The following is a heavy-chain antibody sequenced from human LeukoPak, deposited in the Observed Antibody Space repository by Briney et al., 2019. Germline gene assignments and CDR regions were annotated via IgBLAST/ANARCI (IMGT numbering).Heavy chain of an antibody. CDR1: GFTFSSYS. CDR2: ISSSSSYI. J-gene: IGHJ5*02. CDR3: ARGVVVVVAAPELYNWFDP. V-gene: IGHV3-21*01. Sequence: GGSLRLSCAASGFTFSSYSMNWVRQAPGTGLEWVSSISSSSSYIYYADSVKGRFTISRDNAKNSLYLQMNSLRAEDTAVYYCARGVVVVVAAPELYNWFDPWGQGTLVTVSS. D-gene: IGHD2-15*01.